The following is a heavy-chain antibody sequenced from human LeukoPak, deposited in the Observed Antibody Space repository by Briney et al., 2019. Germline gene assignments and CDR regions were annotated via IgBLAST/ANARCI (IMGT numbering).Heavy chain of an antibody. J-gene: IGHJ4*02. D-gene: IGHD3/OR15-3a*01. CDR2: INPSGGST. V-gene: IGHV1-46*01. Sequence: ASVKVSCKASGYTFTSYYMHWVRQAPGQGLEWMGIINPSGGSTSYAQKFQGRVTMTRDTSTSTVYMELSSLRSEDTAVYYCARGAGLGRTGYCIFYWGQGTLVTVSS. CDR3: ARGAGLGRTGYCIFY. CDR1: GYTFTSYY.